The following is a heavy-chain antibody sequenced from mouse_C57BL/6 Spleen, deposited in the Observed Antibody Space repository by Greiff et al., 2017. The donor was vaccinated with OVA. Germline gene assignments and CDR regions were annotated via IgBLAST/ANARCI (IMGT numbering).Heavy chain of an antibody. CDR3: ASFYYGSSYGYFDV. J-gene: IGHJ1*03. CDR2: IWTGGGT. Sequence: VQGVESGPGLVAPSQSLSITCTVSGFSLTSYAISWVRQPPGKGLEWLGVIWTGGGTNYNSALKSRLSISKDNSKSQVFLKMNSLQTDDTARYYCASFYYGSSYGYFDVWGTGTTVTVSS. V-gene: IGHV2-9-1*01. D-gene: IGHD1-1*01. CDR1: GFSLTSYA.